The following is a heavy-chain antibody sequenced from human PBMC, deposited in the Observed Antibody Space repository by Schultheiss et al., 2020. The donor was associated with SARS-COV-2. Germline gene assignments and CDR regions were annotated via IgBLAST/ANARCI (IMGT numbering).Heavy chain of an antibody. J-gene: IGHJ4*02. Sequence: GGSLRLSCAASGFTLSSYWMHWVRQVPGKGLEWVSAISGSGGSTYYADSVKGRFTISRDNSKNTLYLQMNSLRAEDTAVYYCAKDSWSYYFDYWGQGTLVTVSS. CDR1: GFTLSSYW. CDR3: AKDSWSYYFDY. D-gene: IGHD1-26*01. CDR2: ISGSGGST. V-gene: IGHV3-23*01.